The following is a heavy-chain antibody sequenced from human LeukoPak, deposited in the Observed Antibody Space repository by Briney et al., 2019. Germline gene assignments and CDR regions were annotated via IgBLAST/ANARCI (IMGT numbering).Heavy chain of an antibody. CDR1: GGSISSSSYY. J-gene: IGHJ3*02. CDR2: IYTSGST. CDR3: ARGNLVLGGAFDI. Sequence: TLSLTCTVSGGSISSSSYYWGWIRQPAGKGLEWIGRIYTSGSTNYNPSLKSRVTISVDTSKNQFSLKLSSVTAADTAVYYCARGNLVLGGAFDIWGQGTMVTVSS. V-gene: IGHV4-61*02. D-gene: IGHD2/OR15-2a*01.